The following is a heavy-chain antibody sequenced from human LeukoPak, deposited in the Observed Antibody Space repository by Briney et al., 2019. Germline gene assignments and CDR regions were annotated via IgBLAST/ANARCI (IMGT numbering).Heavy chain of an antibody. V-gene: IGHV4-61*02. J-gene: IGHJ4*02. Sequence: PSETLSLTCTVSGGSISSGSYYWSWIRQPAGKGLEWIGRIYTSGSTNYNPSLKSRVTISVDTSKNQFSLKLSSVTAADTAVYYCARETDYDSWSGYYMESFDYWGQGTLVTVSS. CDR1: GGSISSGSYY. CDR3: ARETDYDSWSGYYMESFDY. D-gene: IGHD3-3*01. CDR2: IYTSGST.